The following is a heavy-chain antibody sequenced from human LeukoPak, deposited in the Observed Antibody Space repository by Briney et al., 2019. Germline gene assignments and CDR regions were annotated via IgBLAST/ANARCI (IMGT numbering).Heavy chain of an antibody. CDR3: ARALAESGYSSIWNLYY. CDR1: GGAFISYA. J-gene: IGHJ4*02. CDR2: IIPIFGTA. D-gene: IGHD6-13*01. V-gene: IGHV1-69*05. Sequence: ASVSVSSKASGGAFISYAIRGVRQAPGEGGERMGGIIPIFGTANYAQKFQARFTTTTDASTSTAYMQLSSLRSDDTAVYYCARALAESGYSSIWNLYYWGQGTLVTVSS.